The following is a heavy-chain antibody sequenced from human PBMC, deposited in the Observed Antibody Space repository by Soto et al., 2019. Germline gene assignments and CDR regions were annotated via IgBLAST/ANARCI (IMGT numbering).Heavy chain of an antibody. CDR1: GVSINSYY. V-gene: IGHV4-59*08. CDR3: ARRYCSGGDCYRDAFDI. CDR2: IYYSGST. D-gene: IGHD2-15*01. J-gene: IGHJ3*02. Sequence: SETLSLTCSVSGVSINSYYWNWIRQPPGKGLEWIGYIYYSGSTNYNPSLKSRVTVALDTSKNQFSLKLSSVTAADTAVYYCARRYCSGGDCYRDAFDIWGQGTLVTVSS.